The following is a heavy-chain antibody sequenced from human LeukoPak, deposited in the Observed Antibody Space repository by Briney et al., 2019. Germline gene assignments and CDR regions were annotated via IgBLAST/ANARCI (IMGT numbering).Heavy chain of an antibody. Sequence: PSETLSLTCAVYGGSFSGYYWSWLRQPPGKGREGIGEINHRESTNYNPDRKSRVSISVDTSKYQFSLRLSSVTAADTAVYYCAREVIEPAGSDAFDIWGQGTMVTVSS. D-gene: IGHD6-13*01. CDR2: INHREST. J-gene: IGHJ3*02. CDR3: AREVIEPAGSDAFDI. V-gene: IGHV4-34*01. CDR1: GGSFSGYY.